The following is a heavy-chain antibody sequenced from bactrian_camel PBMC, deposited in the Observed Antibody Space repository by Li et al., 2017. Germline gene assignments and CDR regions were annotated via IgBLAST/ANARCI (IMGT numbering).Heavy chain of an antibody. V-gene: IGHV3S6*01. Sequence: VQLVESGGGVVQRGGSLRLSCVVSGIISNKYYTNWLRRAPGKGLEWLSAIYYDGTDPFYADSVKGRFTISSDNAKNTVFLQMNSLEPEDTAVYYCAADHYRGTRTIATLLRAPACYWGQGTQVTVS. CDR1: GIISNKYY. J-gene: IGHJ4*01. CDR2: IYYDGTDP. CDR3: AADHYRGTRTIATLLRAPACY. D-gene: IGHD4*01.